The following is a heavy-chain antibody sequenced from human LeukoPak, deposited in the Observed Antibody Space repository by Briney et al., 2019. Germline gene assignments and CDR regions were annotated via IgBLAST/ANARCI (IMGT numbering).Heavy chain of an antibody. CDR2: ISGSGDSV. D-gene: IGHD5-24*01. CDR3: AKDDAWLQFND. J-gene: IGHJ4*02. V-gene: IGHV3-23*01. CDR1: GFTFSTYG. Sequence: GSLRLSCAASGFTFSTYGMSWVRQAPGRGVEWVSSISGSGDSVYYADSVQGRFTISRDNSKNTAYLHMSSLRAGDTAVYFCAKDDAWLQFNDWGQGSLVTVSS.